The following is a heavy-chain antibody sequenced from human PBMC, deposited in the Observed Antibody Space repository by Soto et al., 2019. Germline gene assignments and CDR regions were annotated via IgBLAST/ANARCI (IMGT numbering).Heavy chain of an antibody. J-gene: IGHJ5*01. V-gene: IGHV3-21*01. Sequence: LRLSCAASGFTFSTYTMNWVRQAPGKGLEWISSISSGSSYIYYAGSVKGRFTISRDNAKNSLFLQMNSLRADDTAVYYCARDILSGGAYPDSWGQGTKVTVS. CDR2: ISSGSSYI. CDR1: GFTFSTYT. D-gene: IGHD3-10*01. CDR3: ARDILSGGAYPDS.